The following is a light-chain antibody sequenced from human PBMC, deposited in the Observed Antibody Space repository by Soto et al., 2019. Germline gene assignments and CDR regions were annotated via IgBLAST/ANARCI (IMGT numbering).Light chain of an antibody. CDR3: SSYAGSNNWAV. CDR2: EDT. CDR1: SSDVGGYNY. V-gene: IGLV2-8*01. Sequence: QSALTQPPSASGSPGQSVTISCTGTSSDVGGYNYVTWYQQHPGKAPKLIIYEDTKRPSGVPDRFTGSKSGNTASLTVSGLQAEDEADYYYSSYAGSNNWAVFGGGTKLTVL. J-gene: IGLJ3*02.